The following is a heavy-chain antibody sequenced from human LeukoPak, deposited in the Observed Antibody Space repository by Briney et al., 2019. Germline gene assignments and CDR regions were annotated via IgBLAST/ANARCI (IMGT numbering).Heavy chain of an antibody. Sequence: GGSLRLSCAASGFTFSSYSMNWVRQAPGKGLEWVSSISSSSSYIYYADSVKGRFTISRDNAKNSLYLQMNSLRAEDTAVYYCARVYSGWSYYYYYYMDVWGKGTTVTVSS. V-gene: IGHV3-21*01. CDR2: ISSSSSYI. D-gene: IGHD6-19*01. CDR3: ARVYSGWSYYYYYYMDV. J-gene: IGHJ6*03. CDR1: GFTFSSYS.